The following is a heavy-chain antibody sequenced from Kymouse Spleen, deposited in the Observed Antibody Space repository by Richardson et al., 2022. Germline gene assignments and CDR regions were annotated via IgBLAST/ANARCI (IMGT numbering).Heavy chain of an antibody. D-gene: IGHD4-11,IGHD4-11*01. CDR2: INHSGST. CDR3: ARVTVTTDYYYYGMDV. CDR1: GGSFSGYY. V-gene: IGHV4-34*01. J-gene: IGHJ6*02. Sequence: QVQLQQWGAGLLKPSETLSLTCAVYGGSFSGYYWSWIRQPPGKGLEWIGEINHSGSTNYNPSLKSRVTISVDTSKNQFSLKLSSVTAADTAVYYCARVTVTTDYYYYGMDVWGQGTTVTVSS.